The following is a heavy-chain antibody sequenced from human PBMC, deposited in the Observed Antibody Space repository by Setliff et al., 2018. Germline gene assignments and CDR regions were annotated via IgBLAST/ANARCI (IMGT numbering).Heavy chain of an antibody. CDR2: IFYIGRS. V-gene: IGHV4-61*05. D-gene: IGHD3-3*01. CDR3: ARTHSIIKIFGVVSLLYHMDV. Sequence: SETLSLTCTVSDDSITSSNYSLAWVRQPPGKALEWIGNIFYIGRSHSNPSLKSRLTMSVDKTKNQFSLNLTSVTAADTAVYYCARTHSIIKIFGVVSLLYHMDVWSTGTTVTVS. CDR1: DDSITSSNYS. J-gene: IGHJ6*03.